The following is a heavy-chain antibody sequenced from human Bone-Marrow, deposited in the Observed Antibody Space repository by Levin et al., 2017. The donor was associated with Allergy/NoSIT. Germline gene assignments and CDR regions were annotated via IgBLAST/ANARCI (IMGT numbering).Heavy chain of an antibody. CDR1: GFTFSDYY. Sequence: GGSLRLSCAASGFTFSDYYMSWIRQAPGKGLEWVSYISSSGSTIYYADSVKGRFTISRDNAKNSLYLQMNSLRAEDTAVYYCARDNRVVAVAGGGLNWFDPWGQGTLVTVSS. V-gene: IGHV3-11*01. D-gene: IGHD6-19*01. J-gene: IGHJ5*02. CDR2: ISSSGSTI. CDR3: ARDNRVVAVAGGGLNWFDP.